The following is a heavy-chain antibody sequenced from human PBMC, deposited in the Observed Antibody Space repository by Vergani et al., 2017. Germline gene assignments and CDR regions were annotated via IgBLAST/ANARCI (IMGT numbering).Heavy chain of an antibody. J-gene: IGHJ5*02. CDR2: LSGSGGST. D-gene: IGHD3-3*01. CDR3: AKDDFWSGYSNGFDP. Sequence: EVQLLESGGGLVQPGGSLRLSCAASGFTFSNYAMSWVRQAPGKGLEWVSSLSGSGGSTYYADSVKGRFTISRDNSKSTLYLEMDSLRADDTAVYYCAKDDFWSGYSNGFDPWGQGTLVTVSS. V-gene: IGHV3-23*01. CDR1: GFTFSNYA.